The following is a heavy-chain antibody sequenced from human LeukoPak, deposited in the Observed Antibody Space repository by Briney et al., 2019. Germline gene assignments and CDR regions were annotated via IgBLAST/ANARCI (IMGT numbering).Heavy chain of an antibody. CDR2: IFYGGGT. CDR1: GASFSSSNYY. J-gene: IGHJ1*01. CDR3: AGRTGRSGWSKYFQY. D-gene: IGHD3-3*01. V-gene: IGHV4-39*01. Sequence: SETLSLTCTVPGASFSSSNYYWGWVRQPPGKGLEWIGSIFYGGGTYHNPSLKSRVTISVDTSKNQFSLKMSSVTAADTAVYYCAGRTGRSGWSKYFQYWGQGTRVTVSS.